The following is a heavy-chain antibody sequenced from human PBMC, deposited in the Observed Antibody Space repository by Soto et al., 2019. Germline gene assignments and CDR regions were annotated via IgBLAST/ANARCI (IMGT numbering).Heavy chain of an antibody. CDR1: GYTFTTYG. D-gene: IGHD3-22*01. CDR2: ISTYNGNT. Sequence: QVPLVQSGAEVKKPGASVKVSCKASGYTFTTYGMSWVRQAPGQGLDWMGWISTYNGNTKYAERLQGRVTMTTDTTTSTAYMALRSLRSDDTAVYYCARGPTDYYDNSGNYFLDYWGQGTLVTVSS. J-gene: IGHJ4*02. CDR3: ARGPTDYYDNSGNYFLDY. V-gene: IGHV1-18*01.